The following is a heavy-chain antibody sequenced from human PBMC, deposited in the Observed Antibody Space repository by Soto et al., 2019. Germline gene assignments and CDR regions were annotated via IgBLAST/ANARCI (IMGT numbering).Heavy chain of an antibody. CDR2: IYYSGST. Sequence: SETLSLTCTVSCGPIRSSIYYWSWIRQSPGKGLEWIGSIYYSGSTYYNPSLKSRVTISVDTSKNQFSLNLSSVTAADTSVYYCARLGAWGATNFDYWAQGTLVT. D-gene: IGHD3-16*01. V-gene: IGHV4-39*01. CDR3: ARLGAWGATNFDY. CDR1: CGPIRSSIYY. J-gene: IGHJ4*02.